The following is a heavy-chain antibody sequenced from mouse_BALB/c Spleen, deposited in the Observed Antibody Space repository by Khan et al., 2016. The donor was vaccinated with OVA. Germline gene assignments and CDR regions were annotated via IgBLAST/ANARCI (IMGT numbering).Heavy chain of an antibody. V-gene: IGHV2-6-1*01. J-gene: IGHJ4*01. CDR3: ARQPYYHYYVMDY. D-gene: IGHD2-10*01. CDR2: IWSDGST. CDR1: GFSLTSYG. Sequence: QVQLKESGPGLVAPSQSLSITCTISGFSLTSYGVHWLRQPPGKGLEWLVVIWSDGSTASNSALKSRLSISKDNSKSQVFLKMNSLQTDDTAMYYCARQPYYHYYVMDYRGQGTSVTVSS.